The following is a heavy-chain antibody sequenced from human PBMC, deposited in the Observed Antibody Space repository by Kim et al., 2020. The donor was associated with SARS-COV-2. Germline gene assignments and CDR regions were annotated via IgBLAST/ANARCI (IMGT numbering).Heavy chain of an antibody. D-gene: IGHD5-12*01. CDR3: ARGDGYRSSANY. Sequence: YEQRFQGRGTMTRETSTSTVYMELSSLRSEDTAVYYCARGDGYRSSANYWGQGTLVTVSS. V-gene: IGHV1-46*01. J-gene: IGHJ4*02.